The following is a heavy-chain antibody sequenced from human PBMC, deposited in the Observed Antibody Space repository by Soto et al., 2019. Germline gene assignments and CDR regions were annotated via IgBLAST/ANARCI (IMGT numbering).Heavy chain of an antibody. CDR2: ISYDGSNK. Sequence: GGSLRLSCAASGFTFSSYAMHWVRQAPGKGLEWVAVISYDGSNKYYADSVKGRFTISRDNSKNTLYLQMNSLRAEDTAVYYCARDGGTNNWGSYRYILDYWGQGTLVTVSS. CDR3: ARDGGTNNWGSYRYILDY. V-gene: IGHV3-30-3*01. CDR1: GFTFSSYA. D-gene: IGHD3-16*02. J-gene: IGHJ4*02.